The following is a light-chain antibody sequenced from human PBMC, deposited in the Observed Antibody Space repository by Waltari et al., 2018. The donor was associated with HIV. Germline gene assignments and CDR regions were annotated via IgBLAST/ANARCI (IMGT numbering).Light chain of an antibody. CDR1: SSNIGAGYA. CDR2: GNN. J-gene: IGLJ3*02. V-gene: IGLV1-40*01. Sequence: QSVLTQPPSVSGAPGQRVTISCTGSSSNIGAGYAVHWYQQLPGLAPKLLIYGNNNRPSGVPDRVSGSKSGTSASLAITGLQAEDEADYYCQSYDSSLRGVFGGGTKLTVL. CDR3: QSYDSSLRGV.